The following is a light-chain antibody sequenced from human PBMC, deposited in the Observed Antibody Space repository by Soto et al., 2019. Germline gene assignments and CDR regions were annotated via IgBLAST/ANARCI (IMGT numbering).Light chain of an antibody. J-gene: IGKJ5*01. Sequence: KVMTQSPATLSVSXGERATLPCRASQSVSSKLAWYQQKPGXAPRLIXDGSSTRATGTPARCSCSGSGTDFTRTISSLQAEDVAVYYCQQYYSTPGTFGQGTRLEIK. V-gene: IGKV3D-15*01. CDR3: QQYYSTPGT. CDR2: GSS. CDR1: QSVSSK.